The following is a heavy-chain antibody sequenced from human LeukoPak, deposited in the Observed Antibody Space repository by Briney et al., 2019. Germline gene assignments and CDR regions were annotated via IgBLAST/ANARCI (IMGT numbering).Heavy chain of an antibody. CDR3: ARHRTIYCSGGSCYSEPYFQH. CDR1: GGSISSYY. D-gene: IGHD2-15*01. V-gene: IGHV4-59*08. CDR2: IYYSGST. Sequence: SETLSLTCTVSGGSISSYYWSWIRQPPGKGLEWIGYIYYSGSTNYNPSLKSRVTISVDTSKNQFSLKLSSVTAADTAVYYCARHRTIYCSGGSCYSEPYFQHWGQGTLVTVSS. J-gene: IGHJ1*01.